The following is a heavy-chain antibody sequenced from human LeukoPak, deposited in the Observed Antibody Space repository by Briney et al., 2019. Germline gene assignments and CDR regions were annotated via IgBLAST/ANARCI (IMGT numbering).Heavy chain of an antibody. D-gene: IGHD3-10*01. Sequence: GGSLRLSCAASGFTFSSYAMHWVRQAPGKGLEWVAVISYDGSNKYYADSVKGRFTISRDNSKNTLYLQMNSLRAEDTAVYYCARGRFLLDYYDSGVSWNFDYWGQGTLVTVSS. CDR3: ARGRFLLDYYDSGVSWNFDY. CDR1: GFTFSSYA. CDR2: ISYDGSNK. V-gene: IGHV3-30*04. J-gene: IGHJ4*02.